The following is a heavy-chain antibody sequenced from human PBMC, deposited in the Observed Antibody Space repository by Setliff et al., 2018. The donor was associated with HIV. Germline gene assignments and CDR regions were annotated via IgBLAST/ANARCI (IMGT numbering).Heavy chain of an antibody. V-gene: IGHV3-20*04. CDR3: ARDVSLWNGYYNEAFDF. CDR1: GFSLNAYS. CDR2: INWNSGST. Sequence: PGESLKISCAASGFSLNAYSMSWVRQAPGKGLEWVSSINWNSGSTGYADSVKGRFIVSRDNAKNSLFLQMNSLRAEDTALYYCARDVSLWNGYYNEAFDFWGQGTMVTVSS. D-gene: IGHD3-3*01. J-gene: IGHJ3*01.